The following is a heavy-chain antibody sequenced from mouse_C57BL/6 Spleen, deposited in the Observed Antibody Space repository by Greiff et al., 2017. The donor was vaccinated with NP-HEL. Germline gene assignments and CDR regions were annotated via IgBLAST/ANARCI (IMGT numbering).Heavy chain of an antibody. D-gene: IGHD1-1*01. V-gene: IGHV1-26*01. CDR1: GYTFTDYY. CDR3: ARALIYYYGSSDY. Sequence: EVKVVESGPELVKPGASVKISCKASGYTFTDYYMNWVKQSHGKSLEWIGDINPNNGGTSYNQKFKGKATLTVDKSSSTAYMELRSLTSEDSAVYYCARALIYYYGSSDYWGQGTTLTVSS. J-gene: IGHJ2*01. CDR2: INPNNGGT.